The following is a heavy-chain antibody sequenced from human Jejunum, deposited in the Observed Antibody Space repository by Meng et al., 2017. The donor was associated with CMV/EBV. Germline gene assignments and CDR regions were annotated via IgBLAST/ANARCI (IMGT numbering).Heavy chain of an antibody. CDR1: GGSISSSNW. J-gene: IGHJ4*02. D-gene: IGHD6-19*01. V-gene: IGHV4-4*02. Sequence: QVQLQEAGPGLVKPSGTLSLTCAVSGGSISSSNWWSWVRQPPGKGLEWIGEIYHSGSTNYNPSLKRRVTISVDKSKNQFSLKLSSVTAADTAVYYCASFPPPGKQWLVTDYWGQGTLVTVSS. CDR2: IYHSGST. CDR3: ASFPPPGKQWLVTDY.